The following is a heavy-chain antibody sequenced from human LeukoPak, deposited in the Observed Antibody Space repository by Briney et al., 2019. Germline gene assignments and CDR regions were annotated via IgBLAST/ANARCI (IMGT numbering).Heavy chain of an antibody. CDR2: IYYSGST. CDR3: ARLNYYYYYMDV. J-gene: IGHJ6*03. Sequence: PSETLSLTCTVSGGSISSSSYYWGWIRQPTGKGLEWIGTIYYSGSTYYNPSLKSRVTISVDTSKNQFSLKLSSVTAADTAVYYCARLNYYYYYMDVWGKGTTVTVSS. V-gene: IGHV4-39*07. CDR1: GGSISSSSYY.